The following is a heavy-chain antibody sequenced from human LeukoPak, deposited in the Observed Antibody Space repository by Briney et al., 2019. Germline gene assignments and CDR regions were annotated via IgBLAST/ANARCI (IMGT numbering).Heavy chain of an antibody. CDR3: ARGWGYDSSGYFYYFDY. CDR2: IHQDGTDK. CDR1: GFSFRSYW. D-gene: IGHD3-22*01. J-gene: IGHJ4*02. Sequence: GGSLRLSCEASGFSFRSYWMSWVRQAPGKGLEWVANIHQDGTDKNYVDSVKGRFTISRDNARNSLYLRMNSLRAEDTAVYYCARGWGYDSSGYFYYFDYWGQGTLVTVSS. V-gene: IGHV3-7*04.